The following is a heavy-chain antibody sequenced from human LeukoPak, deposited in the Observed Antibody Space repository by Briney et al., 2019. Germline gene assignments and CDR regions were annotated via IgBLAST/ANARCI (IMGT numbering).Heavy chain of an antibody. J-gene: IGHJ4*02. CDR2: ISSSSSYI. CDR1: GLTFSSYV. D-gene: IGHD4-11*01. Sequence: GSLRLSCAASGLTFSSYVMNWVRQAPGKGLEWVSSISSSSSYIYYADSVKGRFTISRDNAKNSLYLQMNSLRAEDTAVYYCARDMVLQYQFDYWGQGTLVTVSS. V-gene: IGHV3-21*01. CDR3: ARDMVLQYQFDY.